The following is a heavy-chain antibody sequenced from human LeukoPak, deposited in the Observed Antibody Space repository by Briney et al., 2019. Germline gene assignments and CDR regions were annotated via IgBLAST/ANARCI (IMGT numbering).Heavy chain of an antibody. J-gene: IGHJ5*02. CDR2: TYYRSKWHY. V-gene: IGHV6-1*01. CDR1: GDSVSSNRAA. CDR3: TRENVVVAGRNWFDP. Sequence: SQTLSLTCAISGDSVSSNRAAWNWIRQSPSRGLEWLGRTYYRSKWHYDYAVSVKSRIIINPDTSRNQLSLQLNSLTPEDTAVYYCTRENVVVAGRNWFDPWGQGTLVTVSS. D-gene: IGHD6-19*01.